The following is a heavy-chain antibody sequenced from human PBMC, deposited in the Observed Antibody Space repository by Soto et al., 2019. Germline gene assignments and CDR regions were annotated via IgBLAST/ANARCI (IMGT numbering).Heavy chain of an antibody. J-gene: IGHJ4*02. V-gene: IGHV4-30-2*01. CDR1: GGSISSGGYS. CDR3: ARTIAYYDSSGYIYYFDY. Sequence: TLSLTCAFSGGSISSGGYSWSWIRQPPGKGLEWIGYIYHSGSTYYNPSLKSRVTISVDRSKNQFSLKLSSVTAADTAVYYCARTIAYYDSSGYIYYFDYWGQGTLVTVSS. D-gene: IGHD3-22*01. CDR2: IYHSGST.